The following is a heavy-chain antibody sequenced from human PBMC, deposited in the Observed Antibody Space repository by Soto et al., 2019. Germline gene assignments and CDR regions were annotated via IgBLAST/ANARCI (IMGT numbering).Heavy chain of an antibody. Sequence: SETLSLTSLVSGASFTGSRYFWGRVHQPPGKGLDWMGAIYFTGNAYYTPSLKSQLTMSIDTSKIEFSLRLNSLTAPDPAVYDCAGQTFTQAAASYGRSKWLDAWGPGTLGTVS. CDR3: AGQTFTQAAASYGRSKWLDA. J-gene: IGHJ5*02. CDR1: GASFTGSRYF. CDR2: IYFTGNA. D-gene: IGHD2-15*01. V-gene: IGHV4-39*01.